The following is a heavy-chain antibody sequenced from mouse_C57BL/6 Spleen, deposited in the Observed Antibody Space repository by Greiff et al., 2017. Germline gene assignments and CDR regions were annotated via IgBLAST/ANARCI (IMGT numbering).Heavy chain of an antibody. CDR2: INYDGSST. CDR1: GFTFSDYY. J-gene: IGHJ3*01. CDR3: AREGYDGFAY. Sequence: DVQLVESEGGLVQPGSSMKLSCTASGFTFSDYYMAWVRQVPEKGLEWVANINYDGSSTYYLDSLKSRFIISRDNAKNILYLQMSSLKSEDTATYYCAREGYDGFAYWGQGTLVTVSA. V-gene: IGHV5-16*01. D-gene: IGHD2-2*01.